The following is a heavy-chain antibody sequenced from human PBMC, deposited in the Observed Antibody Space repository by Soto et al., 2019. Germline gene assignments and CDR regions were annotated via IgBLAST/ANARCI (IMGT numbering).Heavy chain of an antibody. CDR2: IIPIFGTE. J-gene: IGHJ4*02. D-gene: IGHD3-3*01. CDR3: ASPKAIFGVYPFDY. CDR1: GGTFSIYA. Sequence: SVKVSFKASGGTFSIYAISLVRQAPGQGLEWMGGIIPIFGTENYAQKFQGRVTITADESTSTAYMELSSLRSEETAVYYCASPKAIFGVYPFDYWGQGTLVTVSS. V-gene: IGHV1-69*13.